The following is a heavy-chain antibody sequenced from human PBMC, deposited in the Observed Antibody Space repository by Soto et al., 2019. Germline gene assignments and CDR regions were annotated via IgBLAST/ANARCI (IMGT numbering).Heavy chain of an antibody. CDR3: PREGGYSSSWYFDY. D-gene: IGHD6-13*01. Sequence: PSQTLSLTCAISGDSVSSNSAAWNWVRQSPSRGLEWLGRTYYRSKWNNDYAVSVKRRITINPDTSKNQFSLQLNSVTSEDTAAYCCPREGGYSSSWYFDYWGQGTLVTVSS. J-gene: IGHJ4*02. CDR1: GDSVSSNSAA. CDR2: TYYRSKWNN. V-gene: IGHV6-1*01.